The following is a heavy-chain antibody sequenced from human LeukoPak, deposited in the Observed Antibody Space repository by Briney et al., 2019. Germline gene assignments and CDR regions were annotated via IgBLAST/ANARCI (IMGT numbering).Heavy chain of an antibody. D-gene: IGHD2-15*01. CDR1: GYTFTGYY. CDR3: ARVSVVAATEIDY. V-gene: IGHV1-8*02. J-gene: IGHJ4*02. CDR2: INPNSGNT. Sequence: ASVKVSCKASGYTFTGYYMHWVRQAPGQGLEWMGWINPNSGNTGYAQKFQGRVTMTRNTSISTAYMELSSLRSEDTAVYYCARVSVVAATEIDYWGQGTLVTVSS.